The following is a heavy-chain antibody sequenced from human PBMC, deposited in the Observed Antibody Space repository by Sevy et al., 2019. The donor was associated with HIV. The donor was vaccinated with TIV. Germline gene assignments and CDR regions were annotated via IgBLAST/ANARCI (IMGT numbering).Heavy chain of an antibody. J-gene: IGHJ4*02. CDR3: ARSSGGSPYYFDY. Sequence: SETLSLTCAVSGGSISSGGYSWSWIRQPPGKGLEWIGYIYHSGSTYYNPSLKSRVTISVYRSKNQFSLKLSSVTAADTAVYYCARSSGGSPYYFDYWGQGTLVTVSS. D-gene: IGHD2-15*01. CDR1: GGSISSGGYS. CDR2: IYHSGST. V-gene: IGHV4-30-2*01.